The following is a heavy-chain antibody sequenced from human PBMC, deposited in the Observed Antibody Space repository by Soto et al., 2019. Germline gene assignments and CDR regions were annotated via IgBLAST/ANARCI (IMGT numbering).Heavy chain of an antibody. CDR1: GGSISSGGYY. V-gene: IGHV4-31*03. CDR3: ARYSNWYYFDY. CDR2: IYYSGST. J-gene: IGHJ4*02. D-gene: IGHD4-4*01. Sequence: SETLFLTCTVSGGSISSGGYYWSWMRQHPGKGLEWIGYIYYSGSTYYNPSLKSRVSISVDTSKNHFSLKLSSVTAADTAVYYCARYSNWYYFDYWGQGTLVTVSS.